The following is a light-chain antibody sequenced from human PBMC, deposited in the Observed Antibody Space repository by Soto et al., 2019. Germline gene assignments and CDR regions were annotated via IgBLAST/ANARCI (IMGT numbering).Light chain of an antibody. Sequence: DIQMTQSPSSLSASVGDRVTITCQASQDISNYLNWYQQKPGKAPKLLIYDASNLETGVPSRFSGSGSGTVFTFTISSLQPDDIATYYFQQYDNHPRVTCGPGTKVDIK. CDR2: DAS. V-gene: IGKV1-33*01. CDR1: QDISNY. CDR3: QQYDNHPRVT. J-gene: IGKJ3*01.